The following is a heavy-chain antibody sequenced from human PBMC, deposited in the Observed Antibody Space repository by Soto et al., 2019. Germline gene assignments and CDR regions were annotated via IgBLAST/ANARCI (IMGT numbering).Heavy chain of an antibody. CDR2: IYYSGST. CDR1: GGSFGDNY. Sequence: QVHLQESGPRLVKPSATLSLTCDVSGGSFGDNYWTWIRHFPGKGLEWIGYIYYSGSTNYNPSLKSRVSIAVDASKAQFSLQLTSVTAADTALYYCAAGTLGAVWTPLDHWGQGILVTVSS. D-gene: IGHD3-16*01. V-gene: IGHV4-59*03. CDR3: AAGTLGAVWTPLDH. J-gene: IGHJ4*02.